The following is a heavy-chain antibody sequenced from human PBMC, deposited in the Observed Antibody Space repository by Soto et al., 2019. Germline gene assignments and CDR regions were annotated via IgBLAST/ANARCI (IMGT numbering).Heavy chain of an antibody. D-gene: IGHD3-3*01. Sequence: PGGSLRLSCAASGFTFSSYSMNWVRQAPWKGLEWVSYISSSSSTIYYADSVKGRFTISRDNAKNSLYLQMNSLRDEDTAVYYCARDLRLDFWREMSDYWGQGTLVTVS. V-gene: IGHV3-48*02. CDR2: ISSSSSTI. CDR1: GFTFSSYS. CDR3: ARDLRLDFWREMSDY. J-gene: IGHJ4*02.